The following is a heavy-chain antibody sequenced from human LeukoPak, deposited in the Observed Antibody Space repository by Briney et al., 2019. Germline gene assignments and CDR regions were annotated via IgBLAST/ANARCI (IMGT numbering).Heavy chain of an antibody. CDR2: ISSSSSYI. Sequence: GGSLRLSCAASGFTFSSYSMNWVRQAPGKGLEWVSSISSSSSYIYYADSVKGRFTISRDNAKSSLYLQMNSLRAEDTAVYYCARDTTDTWGYVEPLDYWGQGTLVTVSS. CDR3: ARDTTDTWGYVEPLDY. CDR1: GFTFSSYS. D-gene: IGHD7-27*01. J-gene: IGHJ4*02. V-gene: IGHV3-21*01.